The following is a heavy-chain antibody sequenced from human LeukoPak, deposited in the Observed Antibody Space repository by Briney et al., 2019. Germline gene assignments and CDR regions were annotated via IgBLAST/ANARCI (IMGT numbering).Heavy chain of an antibody. D-gene: IGHD4-11*01. Sequence: PGGSLRLSCAASGFDVMTNYMSWVRQAPGGGLEWVSVISRGADTYYADSVKGRFIIYRDSSTNTVYLQMDRLRAEDTAVYFCVKETPGTTMYYWGQGTLVTVSS. CDR2: ISRGADT. CDR1: GFDVMTNY. CDR3: VKETPGTTMYY. V-gene: IGHV3-66*01. J-gene: IGHJ4*02.